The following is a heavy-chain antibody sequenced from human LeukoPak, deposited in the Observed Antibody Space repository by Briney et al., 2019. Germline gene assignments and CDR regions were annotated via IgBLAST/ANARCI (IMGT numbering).Heavy chain of an antibody. J-gene: IGHJ4*02. CDR1: GGSISSSSYY. V-gene: IGHV4-39*01. D-gene: IGHD6-19*01. CDR3: ARQGAVAGIFDY. CDR2: IYYSGST. Sequence: PSETLSLTCTVSGGSISSSSYYWGWIRQPPGKGLEWIGSIYYSGSTYYNPSLKSRVTISVDTSKNQFSLKLSSVTAADTAVYYCARQGAVAGIFDYWGQGTLVTVSS.